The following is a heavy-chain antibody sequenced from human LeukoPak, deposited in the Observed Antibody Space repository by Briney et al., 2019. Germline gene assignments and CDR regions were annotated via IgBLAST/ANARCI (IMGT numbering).Heavy chain of an antibody. D-gene: IGHD2-2*01. CDR3: ASSLQYIVVVPAAMSFDY. CDR2: IYYSGST. Sequence: PSETLSLTCTVSGGSISSSSYYWGWIRQPPGKGLEWIGSIYYSGSTYYNPSLKSRVTISVDTSKNQFSLKLSSVTAADTAVYYCASSLQYIVVVPAAMSFDYWGQGTLVTVSS. V-gene: IGHV4-39*01. J-gene: IGHJ4*02. CDR1: GGSISSSSYY.